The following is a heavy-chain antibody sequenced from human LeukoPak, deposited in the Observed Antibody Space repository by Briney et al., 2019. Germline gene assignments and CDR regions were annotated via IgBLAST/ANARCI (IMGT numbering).Heavy chain of an antibody. Sequence: PSETLSLTCAVYGGSFSEDSWSCIRQPPGKGLEWIGEINDGGNTNYNPSLRRRVTISVDTSKIQFSLKLNSVTAADTAVYYCARVSEGYGGNSAFDFWGQGTLVTVSS. CDR1: GGSFSEDS. V-gene: IGHV4-34*01. CDR3: ARVSEGYGGNSAFDF. CDR2: INDGGNT. D-gene: IGHD4-23*01. J-gene: IGHJ4*02.